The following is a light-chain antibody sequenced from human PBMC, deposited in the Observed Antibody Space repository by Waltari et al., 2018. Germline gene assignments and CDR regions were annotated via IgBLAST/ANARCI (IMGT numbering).Light chain of an antibody. J-gene: IGKJ1*01. CDR1: QTISRY. Sequence: DIQMTQSPSSLSASVGDRVTITCRASQTISRYLNWYQQKPGKAPNLLIYAASSLQSGVPSRFSGSGSGRDFTLIITSLQPEDLATYYCQQSYSFTRTFGQGTKVEIK. CDR2: AAS. CDR3: QQSYSFTRT. V-gene: IGKV1-39*01.